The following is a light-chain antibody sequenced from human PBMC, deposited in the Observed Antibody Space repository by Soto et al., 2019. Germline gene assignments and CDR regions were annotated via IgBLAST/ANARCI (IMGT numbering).Light chain of an antibody. CDR2: KAS. J-gene: IGKJ1*01. CDR1: QSISSW. V-gene: IGKV1-5*03. CDR3: QQYNTYSP. Sequence: DIQMTQSPSTLSASVVDRFTITCLASQSISSWLAWYQQKPGKAPNLLIYKASSLESGVPSRFSGSGSGTEFTLTISSLQPDDFATYYCQQYNTYSPFGQGTKVDI.